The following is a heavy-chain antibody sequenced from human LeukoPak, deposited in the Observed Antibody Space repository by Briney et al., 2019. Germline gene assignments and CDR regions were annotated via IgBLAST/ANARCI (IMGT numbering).Heavy chain of an antibody. D-gene: IGHD6-13*01. Sequence: AGGSLRLSCAASGFTFSDYTMQWVRQAPGKGLEWVALLPPDGSYQYYADSLKGRFTISRDNFKNALYLQMNSLRLEDTAVYCARGLHDRSWYGAHWGQGTLLSVSS. CDR2: LPPDGSYQ. CDR3: ARGLHDRSWYGAH. V-gene: IGHV3-30*04. J-gene: IGHJ4*02. CDR1: GFTFSDYT.